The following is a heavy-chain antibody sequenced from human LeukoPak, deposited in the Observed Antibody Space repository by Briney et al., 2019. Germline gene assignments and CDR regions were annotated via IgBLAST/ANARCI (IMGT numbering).Heavy chain of an antibody. CDR1: GGPFSGYY. D-gene: IGHD1-1*01. J-gene: IGHJ4*02. V-gene: IGHV4-34*01. Sequence: PSETLSLTCAVYGGPFSGYYWSWIRQPPGKGLEWIGEINHSGSTNYNPSLKSRVTISVDTSKNQFSLKLSSVTAADTAVYYCARVDRSNSTNYDYWGQGTLVTVSS. CDR3: ARVDRSNSTNYDY. CDR2: INHSGST.